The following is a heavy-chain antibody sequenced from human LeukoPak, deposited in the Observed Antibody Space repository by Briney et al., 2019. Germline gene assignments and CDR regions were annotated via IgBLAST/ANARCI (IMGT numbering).Heavy chain of an antibody. D-gene: IGHD5-18*01. CDR1: GFTFSSHW. CDR3: ARDLSGIAGYTYGRGIDY. CDR2: IKKDGSEK. Sequence: GGSLRLSCAASGFTFSSHWMSWVRQAPGKGLEWVANIKKDGSEKYYVDAVKGRFTISRGNAKTSLYLQMNSLRAEGTAVYYCARDLSGIAGYTYGRGIDYWGQGTLVTVSS. V-gene: IGHV3-7*01. J-gene: IGHJ4*02.